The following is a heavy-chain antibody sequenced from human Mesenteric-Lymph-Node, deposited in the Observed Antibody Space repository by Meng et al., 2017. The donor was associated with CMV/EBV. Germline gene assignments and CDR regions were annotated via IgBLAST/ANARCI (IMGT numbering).Heavy chain of an antibody. J-gene: IGHJ4*02. CDR2: ITPIGIP. D-gene: IGHD2-2*01. Sequence: SVKVSCKASGGAFSSHAISWVRQAPGQGLEWMGGITPIGIPNYAQKFQGRVTITADRSTSTTYMELSSLRSEDTAFYYCARTPLHCSSTSCYGPYFFDNWGQGTLVTVSS. V-gene: IGHV1-69*10. CDR3: ARTPLHCSSTSCYGPYFFDN. CDR1: GGAFSSHA.